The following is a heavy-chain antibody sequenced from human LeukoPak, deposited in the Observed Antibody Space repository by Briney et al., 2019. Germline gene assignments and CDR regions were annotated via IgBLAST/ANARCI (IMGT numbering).Heavy chain of an antibody. CDR1: GCGFSMYW. CDR3: ARQWLFDY. D-gene: IGHD6-19*01. CDR2: INPVDSDT. V-gene: IGHV5-51*01. J-gene: IGHJ4*02. Sequence: PGVPRKISGKASGCGFSMYWIAWARQMPGKGLEWIGIINPVDSDTRYSPSFQGQVTISADKSISTAYLQWSSLKASDTAIYYCARQWLFDYWGQGTLVTVSS.